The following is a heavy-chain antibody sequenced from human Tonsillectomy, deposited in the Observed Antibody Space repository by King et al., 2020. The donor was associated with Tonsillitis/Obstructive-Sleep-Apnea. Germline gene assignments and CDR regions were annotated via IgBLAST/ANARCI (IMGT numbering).Heavy chain of an antibody. V-gene: IGHV5-51*01. CDR1: GYSFTSYW. CDR2: IYPGDSDT. CDR3: ARRRCSSWYFDAFDI. D-gene: IGHD6-13*01. J-gene: IGHJ3*02. Sequence: QLVQSGAEVKKPGESLKISCKGSGYSFTSYWIGWVRQMPGKGLEWMGIIYPGDSDTRYSPSFQGQVTISADKSISTAYLQWSSLKASDTAMYYCARRRCSSWYFDAFDIWGQGTMVTVSS.